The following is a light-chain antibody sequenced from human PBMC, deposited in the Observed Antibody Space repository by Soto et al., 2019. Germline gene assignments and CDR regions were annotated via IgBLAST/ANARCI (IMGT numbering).Light chain of an antibody. CDR3: QQYLNSPWT. Sequence: EVVLTQSPATLSVSPGEGVTLSCRASQGIGDTLAWYQHKPGQTPRLIIYDGSSRATAIPDRFSGSGSGTGFSLTITRLEPEDFAVYYCQQYLNSPWTFGQGTKV. J-gene: IGKJ1*01. CDR1: QGIGDT. CDR2: DGS. V-gene: IGKV3-20*01.